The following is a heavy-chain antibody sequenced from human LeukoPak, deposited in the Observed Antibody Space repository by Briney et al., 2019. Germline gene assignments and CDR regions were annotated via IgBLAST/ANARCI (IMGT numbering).Heavy chain of an antibody. CDR3: ARADDYGGMGNYYYYMDV. J-gene: IGHJ6*03. V-gene: IGHV4-61*02. Sequence: ASETLSLTCTVSGGSISSGSYYWSWIRQPAGKGLEWIGRIYTSGSTNYNPSLKSRVTISVDTSKNQFSLKLSSVTAADTAVYYCARADDYGGMGNYYYYMDVWGKGTTVTVSS. CDR1: GGSISSGSYY. CDR2: IYTSGST. D-gene: IGHD4-23*01.